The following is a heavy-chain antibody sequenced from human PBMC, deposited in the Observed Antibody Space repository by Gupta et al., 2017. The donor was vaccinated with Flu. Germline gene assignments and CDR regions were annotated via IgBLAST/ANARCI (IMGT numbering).Heavy chain of an antibody. CDR2: ISWNSGSI. CDR3: AKDRGYGDYGRIGAFDI. CDR1: GFTFDDYA. V-gene: IGHV3-9*01. Sequence: EVQLVESGGGLVQPGRSLRLSCAASGFTFDDYAMHWVRQAPGKGLEWVSGISWNSGSIGYADSVKGRFTISRDNAKNSLYLQMNSLRAEDTALYYCAKDRGYGDYGRIGAFDIWGQGTMVTVSS. D-gene: IGHD4-17*01. J-gene: IGHJ3*02.